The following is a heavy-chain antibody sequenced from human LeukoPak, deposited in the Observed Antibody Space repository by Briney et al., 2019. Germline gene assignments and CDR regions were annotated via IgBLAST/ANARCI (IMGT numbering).Heavy chain of an antibody. V-gene: IGHV3-23*01. J-gene: IGHJ5*02. CDR2: ISGSGGST. D-gene: IGHD1-26*01. Sequence: GGSLRLSCAASGFTFSSYAMSWVRQAPGKGLGWVSAISGSGGSTYYADSVKGRFTISRDNSKNTLYLQMNSLRVEDTAVYYCAREEDRWEWFDPRGQGTLVIVSS. CDR3: AREEDRWEWFDP. CDR1: GFTFSSYA.